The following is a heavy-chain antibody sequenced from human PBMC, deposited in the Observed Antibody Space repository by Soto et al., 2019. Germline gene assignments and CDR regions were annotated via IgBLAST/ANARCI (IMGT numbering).Heavy chain of an antibody. J-gene: IGHJ4*02. CDR3: ARGALHWQQLVAHFDY. D-gene: IGHD6-13*01. CDR1: GGTFSSYT. V-gene: IGHV1-69*02. Sequence: SVQVSCKASGGTFSSYTISWVRQAPGQGLEWMGRIIPILGIANYAQKFQGRVTITADKSTSTAYMELSSLRSEDTAVYYCARGALHWQQLVAHFDYWGQGTLVTVSS. CDR2: IIPILGIA.